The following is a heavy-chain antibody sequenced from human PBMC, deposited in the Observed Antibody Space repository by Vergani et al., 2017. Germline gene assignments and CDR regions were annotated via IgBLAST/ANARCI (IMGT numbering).Heavy chain of an antibody. D-gene: IGHD3-16*02. CDR2: INHSGST. CDR1: GGSFSGYY. Sequence: QVQLQQWGAGLLKPSETLSLTCAVYGGSFSGYYWSWIRQPPGKGLEWIGEINHSGSTNYNPSLKSRVTISVDTTKNQFSLKLSSVTAADTDVYYCARGLTSDDYVWGSYRLGYFDYWGQGTLVTVSS. V-gene: IGHV4-34*01. CDR3: ARGLTSDDYVWGSYRLGYFDY. J-gene: IGHJ4*02.